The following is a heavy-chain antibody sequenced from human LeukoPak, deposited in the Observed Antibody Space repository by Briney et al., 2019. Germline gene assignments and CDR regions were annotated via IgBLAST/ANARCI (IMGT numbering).Heavy chain of an antibody. V-gene: IGHV3-21*04. D-gene: IGHD3-22*01. Sequence: PGGSLRLSCAGSGFAFRSYTMKWVRQAPGKGLEWVSSITSTSGDIYYADSVKGRFTISRDNAKNSLFLQMNSLRTEDTAVYYCARLGYYYETTSTLGDIWGQGTTVTVSS. J-gene: IGHJ3*02. CDR2: ITSTSGDI. CDR1: GFAFRSYT. CDR3: ARLGYYYETTSTLGDI.